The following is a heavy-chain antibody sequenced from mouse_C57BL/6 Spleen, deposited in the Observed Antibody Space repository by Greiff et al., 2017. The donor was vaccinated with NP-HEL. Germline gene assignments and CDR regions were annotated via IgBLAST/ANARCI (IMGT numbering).Heavy chain of an antibody. V-gene: IGHV3-6*01. Sequence: EVKLQESGPGLVKPSQSLSLTCSVTGYSITSGYYWNWIRQFPGNKLEWMGYISYDGSNNYNPSLKNRLSITRDTSKNQFFLKLKSVTTEDTATYYCARERLTGTGYFDVWGTGTTVTVSS. CDR3: ARERLTGTGYFDV. CDR1: GYSITSGYY. CDR2: ISYDGSN. J-gene: IGHJ1*03. D-gene: IGHD4-1*01.